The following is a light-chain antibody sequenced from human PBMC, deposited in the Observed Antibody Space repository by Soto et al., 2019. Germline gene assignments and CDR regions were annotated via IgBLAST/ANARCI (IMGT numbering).Light chain of an antibody. V-gene: IGKV1-6*01. J-gene: IGKJ2*01. CDR2: GAS. CDR1: QDIRKD. Sequence: AIQITPSPSSLSSSVGDRVTITCRASQDIRKDLAWYQQKPGKAPQILIYGASTLQTGVASRFSGSGSATDFTLTISSLQPEDSAAYYCLQDYNYPFTFGQGTKVDIK. CDR3: LQDYNYPFT.